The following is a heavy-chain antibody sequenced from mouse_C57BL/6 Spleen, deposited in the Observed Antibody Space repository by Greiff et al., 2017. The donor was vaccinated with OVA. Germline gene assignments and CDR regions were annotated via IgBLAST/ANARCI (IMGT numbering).Heavy chain of an antibody. CDR1: GYAFSSSW. CDR3: ARTGLLRSTGYFDY. D-gene: IGHD1-1*01. CDR2: IYPGDGDT. Sequence: QVQLQQSGPELVKPGASVKISCKASGYAFSSSWMNWVKQRPGKGLEWIGRIYPGDGDTNYNGKFKGKATLTADKSSSTAYMQLSSLTSEDSAVYFCARTGLLRSTGYFDYWGQGTTLTVSS. J-gene: IGHJ2*01. V-gene: IGHV1-82*01.